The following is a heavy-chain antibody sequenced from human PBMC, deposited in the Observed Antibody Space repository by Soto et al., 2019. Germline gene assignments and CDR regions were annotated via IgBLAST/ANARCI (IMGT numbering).Heavy chain of an antibody. CDR1: GGTFSSYA. V-gene: IGHV1-69*13. CDR2: IIPIFGTA. Sequence: ASVKVSCKASGGTFSSYAISWVRRAPGQGLEWMGGIIPIFGTANYAQKFQGRVTITADESTSTAYMELSSLRAEDTAVYYCARFTGGPGYYVDYWGQGTLVTVSS. J-gene: IGHJ4*02. D-gene: IGHD7-27*01. CDR3: ARFTGGPGYYVDY.